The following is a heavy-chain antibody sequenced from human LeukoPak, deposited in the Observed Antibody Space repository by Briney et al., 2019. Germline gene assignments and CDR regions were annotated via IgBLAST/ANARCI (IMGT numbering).Heavy chain of an antibody. J-gene: IGHJ4*02. Sequence: SETLSLTCTVSGGSISGYYWSWIRQPPGKGLEWIGEINHSGSTNYNPSLKSRVTMSVDMSKNQFSLKLSSVTAADTAVYYCARGRGYNSFXYWGQGTLVTVSS. V-gene: IGHV4-34*01. CDR1: GGSISGYY. CDR3: ARGRGYNSFXY. D-gene: IGHD5-24*01. CDR2: INHSGST.